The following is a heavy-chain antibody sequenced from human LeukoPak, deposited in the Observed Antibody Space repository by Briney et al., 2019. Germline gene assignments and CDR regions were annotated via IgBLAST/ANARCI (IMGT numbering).Heavy chain of an antibody. V-gene: IGHV1-69*13. J-gene: IGHJ4*02. CDR2: IIPIFGTA. CDR1: GGTFSSYA. CDR3: ARGPRSRYFDY. Sequence: ASVKVPSKASGGTFSSYAISWVRQAPGQGLEWMGGIIPIFGTANYAQKFQGRVTITADESTSTAYMELRSLRSDDAAVYYCARGPRSRYFDYWGQGTLVTVSS.